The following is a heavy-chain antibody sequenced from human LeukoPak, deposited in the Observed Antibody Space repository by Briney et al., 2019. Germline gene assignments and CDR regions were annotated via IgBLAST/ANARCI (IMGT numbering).Heavy chain of an antibody. Sequence: SETLSLTCTVSGGSISSYSWNWIRQPPGKGLEWIAYIYYSGSTNYNPSLKSRVTISLDTSKNQFSLKLSSVTAADTAVYYCARNSGYSGYDADAFDIWGQGTRVTVSS. CDR2: IYYSGST. CDR3: ARNSGYSGYDADAFDI. V-gene: IGHV4-59*01. CDR1: GGSISSYS. D-gene: IGHD5-12*01. J-gene: IGHJ3*02.